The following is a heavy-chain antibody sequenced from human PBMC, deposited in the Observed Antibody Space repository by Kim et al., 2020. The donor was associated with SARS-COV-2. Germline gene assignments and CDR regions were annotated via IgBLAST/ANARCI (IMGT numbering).Heavy chain of an antibody. J-gene: IGHJ6*02. CDR3: ARDRGSGIRDGMDV. CDR2: IYHSGST. D-gene: IGHD3-10*01. CDR1: GGSISSSNW. V-gene: IGHV4-4*02. Sequence: SETLSLTCAVSGGSISSSNWWSWVRQPPGKGLEWIGEIYHSGSTNYNPSLKSRVTISVDKSKNQFSLKLSSVTAADTAVYYCARDRGSGIRDGMDVWGQGTTVTVSS.